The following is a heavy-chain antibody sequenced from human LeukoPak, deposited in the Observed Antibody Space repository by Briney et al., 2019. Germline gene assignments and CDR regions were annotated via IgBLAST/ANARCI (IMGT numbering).Heavy chain of an antibody. V-gene: IGHV4-61*01. CDR1: GGSVSSGSYY. CDR2: IYYSGSN. D-gene: IGHD2-2*02. CDR3: ARWDCSSTSCYRPAPQNWYFDL. J-gene: IGHJ2*01. Sequence: SETLSLTCTVSGGSVSSGSYYWSWIRQPPGKGLEWIGYIYYSGSNNYNPSLKSRVTISVDTSKNQFSLKLSSVTAADTAVYYCARWDCSSTSCYRPAPQNWYFDLWGRGTLVTVSS.